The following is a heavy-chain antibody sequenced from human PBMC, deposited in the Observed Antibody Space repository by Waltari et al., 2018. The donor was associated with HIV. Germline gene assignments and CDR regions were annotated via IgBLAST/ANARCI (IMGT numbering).Heavy chain of an antibody. J-gene: IGHJ1*01. CDR2: IKSKTDGGTT. V-gene: IGHV3-15*01. CDR1: GFTFSNAW. CDR3: TIRTIFGALQH. Sequence: EVQLVESGGGLVKPGGSLRLSCAASGFTFSNAWMSWVRQAPGERLGGVGRIKSKTDGGTTDYAAPVKGRFTISRDDSKNTLYLQMNSLKTEDTAVYYCTIRTIFGALQHWGQGTLVTVSS. D-gene: IGHD3-3*01.